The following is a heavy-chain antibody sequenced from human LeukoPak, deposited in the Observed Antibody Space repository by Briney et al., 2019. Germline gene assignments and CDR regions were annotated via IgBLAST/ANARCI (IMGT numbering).Heavy chain of an antibody. V-gene: IGHV3-23*01. J-gene: IGHJ4*02. CDR2: ISGSGGST. CDR1: GFTFSSYA. D-gene: IGHD1-26*01. Sequence: GGSLRLSCAASGFTFSSYAMTWVRQAPGKGLEWVSAISGSGGSTYYADSVKGRFTISRDNSKNTLYLQMNSLRAEDTAVYYCAKDLRATYYFDYWGQGTLVTVSS. CDR3: AKDLRATYYFDY.